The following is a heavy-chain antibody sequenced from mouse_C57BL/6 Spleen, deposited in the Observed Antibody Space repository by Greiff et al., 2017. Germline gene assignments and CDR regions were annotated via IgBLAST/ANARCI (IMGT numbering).Heavy chain of an antibody. D-gene: IGHD1-1*01. J-gene: IGHJ2*01. CDR2: IDPENGDT. V-gene: IGHV14-4*01. CDR3: TLYYYGSSYYFDY. Sequence: EVQVVESGAELVRPGASVKLSCTASGFNIKDDYMHWVKQRPEQGLEWIGWIDPENGDTEYASKFQGKATITADTSSNTAYLQLSSLTSEDTAVYYCTLYYYGSSYYFDYWGQGTTLTVSS. CDR1: GFNIKDDY.